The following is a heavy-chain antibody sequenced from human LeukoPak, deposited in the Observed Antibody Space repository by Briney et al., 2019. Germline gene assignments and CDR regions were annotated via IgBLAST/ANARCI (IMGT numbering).Heavy chain of an antibody. D-gene: IGHD1-1*01. CDR1: GFTFSNYA. CDR3: AKANWVWNADAVI. CDR2: LRGNGET. V-gene: IGHV3-23*01. J-gene: IGHJ4*02. Sequence: GGSLRLSCAASGFTFSNYAMSWVRQAPAGALEWVSSLRGNGETFYADSVKGRFTLSRDDSRNTVYLQLNNLRVEDTAVYYCAKANWVWNADAVIWGQGTLVTVSS.